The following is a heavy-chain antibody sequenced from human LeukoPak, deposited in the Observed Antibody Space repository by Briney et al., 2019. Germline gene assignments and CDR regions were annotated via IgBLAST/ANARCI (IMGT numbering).Heavy chain of an antibody. CDR1: GVTFSNYG. J-gene: IGHJ4*02. V-gene: IGHV3-23*01. CDR2: ISASGGGR. CDR3: AKLYYYSMGNY. D-gene: IGHD5/OR15-5a*01. Sequence: GGSLRLSCAASGVTFSNYGMSWGRQAQGQGMEWESGISASGGGRYYEDSVKGRFTISRDNPKNTLYLQINSLRAEDTAVYYCAKLYYYSMGNYWGQGTLVTVSS.